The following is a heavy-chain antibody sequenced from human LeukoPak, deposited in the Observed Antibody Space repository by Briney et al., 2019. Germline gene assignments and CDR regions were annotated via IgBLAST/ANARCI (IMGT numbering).Heavy chain of an antibody. V-gene: IGHV4-59*01. D-gene: IGHD5-18*01. CDR1: GGSISSYY. CDR3: ARLGYTSDLDY. Sequence: SETLSLTCTVSGGSISSYYWSWIRQPPGKGLEWIGYIYYSGGTNYNPSLKSRVTISVDTSKNQFSLKLSSVTAADTAVYYCARLGYTSDLDYWGQGTLVTVSS. J-gene: IGHJ4*02. CDR2: IYYSGGT.